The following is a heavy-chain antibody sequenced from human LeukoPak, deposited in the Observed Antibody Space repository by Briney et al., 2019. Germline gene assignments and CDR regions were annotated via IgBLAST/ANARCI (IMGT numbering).Heavy chain of an antibody. CDR2: ISAYNGNT. V-gene: IGHV1-18*01. CDR1: GYTFTSYG. D-gene: IGHD3-22*01. J-gene: IGHJ3*02. Sequence: GASVKVSCKASGYTFTSYGISWVRQAPGQGLEWMGWISAYNGNTNYAQKLQGRVTMTTDTSTSTAYMELRSLRSDDTAVYYCARDGWITMIVVVTHDAFDIWGQGTMVAVSS. CDR3: ARDGWITMIVVVTHDAFDI.